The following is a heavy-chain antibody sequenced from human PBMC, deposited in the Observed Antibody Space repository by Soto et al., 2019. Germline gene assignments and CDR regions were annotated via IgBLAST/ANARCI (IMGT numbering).Heavy chain of an antibody. D-gene: IGHD3-9*01. CDR1: GVSVSRGDYY. V-gene: IGHV4-30-4*01. Sequence: NPSETLSLTCTVSGVSVSRGDYYWSWIRQPPGKGLEWIGYIYYTGRTYYNPSLKSRVIISVDTSKNQFSLKLSSVAAAEKAVYYCARAHYDILTGYPTHAFDIWGQGTMVTVSS. CDR3: ARAHYDILTGYPTHAFDI. CDR2: IYYTGRT. J-gene: IGHJ3*02.